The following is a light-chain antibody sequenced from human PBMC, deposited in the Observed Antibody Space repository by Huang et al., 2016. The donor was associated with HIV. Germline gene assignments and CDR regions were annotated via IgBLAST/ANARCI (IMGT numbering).Light chain of an antibody. CDR1: QDINTY. CDR2: ATS. CDR3: QQYYSFPLT. V-gene: IGKV1-8*01. Sequence: AIRITQSPSSLSASTGDKVSITCRASQDINTYLAWYQQKPGKPPSLLIYATSTLQSGVPSRFSGSGSGTDFTLTITHLQSEDFATYCCQQYYSFPLTFGQGSQVEV. J-gene: IGKJ1*01.